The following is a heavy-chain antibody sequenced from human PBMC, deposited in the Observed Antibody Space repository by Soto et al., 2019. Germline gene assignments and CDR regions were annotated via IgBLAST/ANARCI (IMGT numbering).Heavy chain of an antibody. CDR3: ARDENMSPDYFDY. CDR1: GYTFTSFG. J-gene: IGHJ4*02. V-gene: IGHV1-18*01. D-gene: IGHD3-10*02. CDR2: ISAYNGNT. Sequence: GASMKVSCKASGYTFTSFGISWGRQAPGQGFEWMGWISAYNGNTNYAQKLQGRVTMTTDTSTSTAYRELRSLRSDDTAVYYCARDENMSPDYFDYWGQGTLVTVSS.